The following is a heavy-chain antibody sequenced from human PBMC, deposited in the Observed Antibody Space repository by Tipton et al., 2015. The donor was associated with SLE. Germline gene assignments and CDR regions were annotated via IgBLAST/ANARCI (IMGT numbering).Heavy chain of an antibody. CDR1: GGSVSSYY. Sequence: PGLVKPSETLSLTCTVSGGSVSSYYWSWIRQPPGKGLEWIGYFSYSGSTYYNPSLESRVTVSVDTSKNQFSLKLSSVTAVDTAVYYCARTFYGGGDAFDIWGQGTMVTVSS. CDR3: ARTFYGGGDAFDI. V-gene: IGHV4-59*02. CDR2: FSYSGST. J-gene: IGHJ3*02. D-gene: IGHD4-23*01.